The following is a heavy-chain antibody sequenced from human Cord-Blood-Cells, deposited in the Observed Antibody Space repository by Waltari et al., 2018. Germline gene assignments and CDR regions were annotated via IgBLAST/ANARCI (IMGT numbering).Heavy chain of an antibody. Sequence: EVQLVESGGGLVQPGGSLRLSCDAAGFTFSRYWMRWVRQAPGEGLEWVDNVKQDGSEKYYVDSVKGRFTISRDNANNSLYLQMNSLRAEDTAVYYCARLGLNFDYWGQGTLVTVSS. D-gene: IGHD3-16*01. CDR1: GFTFSRYW. V-gene: IGHV3-7*01. J-gene: IGHJ4*02. CDR3: ARLGLNFDY. CDR2: VKQDGSEK.